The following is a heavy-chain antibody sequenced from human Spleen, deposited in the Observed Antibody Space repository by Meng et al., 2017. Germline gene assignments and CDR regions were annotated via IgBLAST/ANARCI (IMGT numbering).Heavy chain of an antibody. CDR3: ARGPTTMAHDFDY. D-gene: IGHD4-11*01. V-gene: IGHV4-34*01. J-gene: IGHJ4*02. CDR2: INHSGST. Sequence: QVPVRPGREGLLHPSETLSLPCVVSGGSFSDYYWSWIRQPPGKGLEWIGEINHSGSTNYNPSLESRATISVDTSQNNLSLKLSSVTAADSAVYYCARGPTTMAHDFDYWGQGTLVTVSS. CDR1: GGSFSDYY.